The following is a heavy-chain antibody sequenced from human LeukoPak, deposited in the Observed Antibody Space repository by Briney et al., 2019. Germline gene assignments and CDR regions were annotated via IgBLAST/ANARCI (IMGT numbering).Heavy chain of an antibody. CDR1: GFTFSSYA. CDR2: ISYDGSNK. D-gene: IGHD3-10*01. CDR3: ARVPRSSGSYGY. Sequence: GGSLRLSCAASGFTFSSYAMHWVRQAPGKGLEWVAVISYDGSNKYYADSVKGRFTISRDNAKNSLYLQMNSLRAEDTAVYYCARVPRSSGSYGYWGQGTLVTVSS. J-gene: IGHJ4*02. V-gene: IGHV3-30*04.